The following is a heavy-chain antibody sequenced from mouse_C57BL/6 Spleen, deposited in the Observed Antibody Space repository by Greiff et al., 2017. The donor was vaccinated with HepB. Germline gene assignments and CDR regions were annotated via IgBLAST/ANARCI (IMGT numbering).Heavy chain of an antibody. CDR3: AREGMGLHHWYFDV. Sequence: VQLQQSGAELVRPGSSVKLSCKASGYTFTSYWMHWVKQRPIQGLEWIGNIDPSDSETHYNQKFKDKATLTVDKSSSTAYMQLSSLTSEDSAVYYCAREGMGLHHWYFDVWGTGTTVTVSS. D-gene: IGHD2-2*01. CDR2: IDPSDSET. CDR1: GYTFTSYW. J-gene: IGHJ1*03. V-gene: IGHV1-52*01.